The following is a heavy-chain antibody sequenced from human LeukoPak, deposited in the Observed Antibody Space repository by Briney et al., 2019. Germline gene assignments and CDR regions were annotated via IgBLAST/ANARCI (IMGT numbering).Heavy chain of an antibody. CDR2: ISDTGSST. CDR1: RFTFSDYY. CDR3: ARDSRSGGFDY. J-gene: IGHJ4*02. V-gene: IGHV3-11*04. Sequence: RAGGSLRLSCAASRFTFSDYYMSWIRQAPGKGLEWISHISDTGSSTYYADSVKGRFTISRDNMKNSLYLQMNSLRAEDTAVYYCARDSRSGGFDYWGQGTLVTASS. D-gene: IGHD6-6*01.